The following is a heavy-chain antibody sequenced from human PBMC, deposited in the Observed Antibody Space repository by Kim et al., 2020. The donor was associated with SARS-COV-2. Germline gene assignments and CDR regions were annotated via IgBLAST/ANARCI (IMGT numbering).Heavy chain of an antibody. V-gene: IGHV1-69*13. Sequence: SVKVSCKASGGTFSSYAISWVRQAPGQGLEWMGGIIPIFGTANYAQKFQGRVTITADESTSTAYMELSSLRSEDTAVYYCARAIGSGYYDSSGYFDYWGQGTLVTVSS. D-gene: IGHD3-22*01. CDR2: IIPIFGTA. CDR3: ARAIGSGYYDSSGYFDY. CDR1: GGTFSSYA. J-gene: IGHJ4*02.